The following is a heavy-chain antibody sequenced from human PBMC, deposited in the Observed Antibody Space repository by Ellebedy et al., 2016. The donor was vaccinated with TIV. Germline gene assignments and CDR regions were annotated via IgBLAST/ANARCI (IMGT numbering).Heavy chain of an antibody. D-gene: IGHD2-15*01. CDR3: VTTPNPFDS. CDR1: ESTLRSYW. Sequence: GESLKISCAAAESTLRSYWVSWVRQAPGKGLEWVAKIKQDGSEKDYVDSVKGRFTICRDNAKNSLYLHMNSLRVEDTVVYHCVTTPNPFDSWGQGTLVTVS. V-gene: IGHV3-7*01. J-gene: IGHJ4*02. CDR2: IKQDGSEK.